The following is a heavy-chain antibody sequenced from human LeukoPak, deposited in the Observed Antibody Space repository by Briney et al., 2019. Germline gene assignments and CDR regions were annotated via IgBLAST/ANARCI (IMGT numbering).Heavy chain of an antibody. CDR1: ADSITSYF. V-gene: IGHV4-59*01. J-gene: IGHJ2*01. D-gene: IGHD6-19*01. CDR2: ICYSGST. Sequence: SETLSLTCTVSADSITSYFWSWIRQPPGKGLEWIGYICYSGSTIYNPSLKSRGTISVDTSKNQFSLNLSSVTAADTAVYYCARRVAGHWCFDLWGRGTLVTVSS. CDR3: ARRVAGHWCFDL.